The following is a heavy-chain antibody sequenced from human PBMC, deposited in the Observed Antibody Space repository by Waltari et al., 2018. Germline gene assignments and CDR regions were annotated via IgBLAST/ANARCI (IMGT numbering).Heavy chain of an antibody. CDR3: TTGDSNYGYYYMDV. CDR1: GFTFSNAW. V-gene: IGHV3-15*01. Sequence: EVQLVESGGGLVKPGGSLRLSCAASGFTFSNAWMSWVRQAPGKGLEWVGRIKSKTDGGTTDYAAPVKGRFTISRDDSKNTLYLQMNSLKTEDTAVYYCTTGDSNYGYYYMDVWGKGTTVTISS. D-gene: IGHD4-4*01. J-gene: IGHJ6*03. CDR2: IKSKTDGGTT.